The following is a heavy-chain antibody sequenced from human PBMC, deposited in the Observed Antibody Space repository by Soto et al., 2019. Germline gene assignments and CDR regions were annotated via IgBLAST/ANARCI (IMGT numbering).Heavy chain of an antibody. D-gene: IGHD5-12*01. CDR2: ISGYNGNT. CDR3: ARGGDVNYYHGMDV. J-gene: IGHJ6*02. CDR1: GYTFTNYG. V-gene: IGHV1-18*01. Sequence: ASVKVSCKASGYTFTNYGFSWVRQAPGQGLEWMGWISGYNGNTKYAEKFQGRVTMTTDTSTRTAYMDLRSLRSDDTAVYYCARGGDVNYYHGMDVWGQGTTVTVSS.